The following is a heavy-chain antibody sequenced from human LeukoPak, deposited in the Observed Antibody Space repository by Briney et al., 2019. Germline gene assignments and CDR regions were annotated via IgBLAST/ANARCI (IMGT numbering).Heavy chain of an antibody. D-gene: IGHD1-26*01. CDR2: IYPGDSDT. CDR3: ARGGRGSGSYFNWFDP. V-gene: IGHV5-51*01. Sequence: GESLKISRKGSGYSFTSYWIGWVRQMSGKGLECMGIIYPGDSDTRYSPSFQGQVTISADKSISTAYLQWSSLKASDTAMYYCARGGRGSGSYFNWFDPWGQGTLVTVSS. J-gene: IGHJ5*02. CDR1: GYSFTSYW.